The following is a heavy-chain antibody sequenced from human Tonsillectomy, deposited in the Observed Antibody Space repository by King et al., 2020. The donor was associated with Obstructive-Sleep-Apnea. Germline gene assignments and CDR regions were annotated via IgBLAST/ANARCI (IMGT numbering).Heavy chain of an antibody. Sequence: QLQESGPGVVKPSETLSLTCTVSGGSISSSSCYWGWVRQPPGKGLEWVGSIYHSWSSYYNPSLKSRVTISVDTSKNQFSLKLSPVTAADTAVYYCARAHDYGDVDYWGQGTLVTVSS. D-gene: IGHD4-17*01. CDR3: ARAHDYGDVDY. J-gene: IGHJ4*02. V-gene: IGHV4-39*07. CDR1: GGSISSSSCY. CDR2: IYHSWSS.